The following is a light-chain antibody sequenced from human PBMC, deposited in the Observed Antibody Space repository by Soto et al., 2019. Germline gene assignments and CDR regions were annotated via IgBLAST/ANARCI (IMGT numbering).Light chain of an antibody. J-gene: IGKJ4*01. CDR3: QQYAYSPLT. CDR1: QSVGKNY. Sequence: EIVFAPSPATLSLSPGEGAPPSFRASQSVGKNYLGWYQQKPGQAPRLLVYDASTRATGVPDRFSGSGSGTDFTLTISRLEPEDFAVYYCQQYAYSPLTFGGGTKVDIK. V-gene: IGKV3-20*01. CDR2: DAS.